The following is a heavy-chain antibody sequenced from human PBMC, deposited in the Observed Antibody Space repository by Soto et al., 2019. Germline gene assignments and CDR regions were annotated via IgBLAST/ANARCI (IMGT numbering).Heavy chain of an antibody. CDR2: ITGSGGRT. V-gene: IGHV3-23*01. Sequence: GGSLRLSCAASGFTFSNYAMSWVRQAPGKGLEWVSVITGSGGRTLYADSVKGRFTIYRDNSKNTLYLQMNGLRAEDTALYYCAKGGPDAFCGGGRCYFESWGQGTQVTVSS. CDR1: GFTFSNYA. D-gene: IGHD2-21*01. CDR3: AKGGPDAFCGGGRCYFES. J-gene: IGHJ4*02.